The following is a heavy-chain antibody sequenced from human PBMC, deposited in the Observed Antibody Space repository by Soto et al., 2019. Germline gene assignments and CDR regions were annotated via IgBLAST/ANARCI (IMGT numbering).Heavy chain of an antibody. CDR3: ARENYDFWSGYWSQRYYFDY. Sequence: PSETLSLTCTVSGGSISSYYGSWIRQPPGKGLEWIGYIYYSGSTNYNPSLKSRVTISVDTSKNQFSLKLSSVTAADTAVYYCARENYDFWSGYWSQRYYFDYWGQGTLVTVS. J-gene: IGHJ4*02. V-gene: IGHV4-59*01. D-gene: IGHD3-3*01. CDR2: IYYSGST. CDR1: GGSISSYY.